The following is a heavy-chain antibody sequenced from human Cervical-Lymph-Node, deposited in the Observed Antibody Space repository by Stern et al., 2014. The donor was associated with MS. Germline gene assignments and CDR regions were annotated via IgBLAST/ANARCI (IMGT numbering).Heavy chain of an antibody. D-gene: IGHD5-12*01. CDR2: IRSKPNNYAT. V-gene: IGHV3-73*02. CDR3: TSPTRRHGYDLDYYYYGMDV. CDR1: GFIFSGSA. J-gene: IGHJ6*02. Sequence: EVQLVESGGGLVQPGGSLKLSCAASGFIFSGSAIHWVRQASGKGLEWVGRIRSKPNNYATAYAASVKGRFTISRDDSKNMVYLQMNSLKTEDTAVYYCTSPTRRHGYDLDYYYYGMDVWGQGTTVTVSS.